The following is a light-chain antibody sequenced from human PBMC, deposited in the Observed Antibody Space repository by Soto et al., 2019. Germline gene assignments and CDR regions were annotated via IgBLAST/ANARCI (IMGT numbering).Light chain of an antibody. CDR2: DND. V-gene: IGLV1-51*01. CDR3: RTWDRSLSAGV. CDR1: SSSIGSHS. Sequence: QSVLTQPPSVSATPGQTVTISCSGSSSSIGSHSVSWYQLLPGTAPRLLIYDNDKLPSNIPDLFSGSTSGTSATLGITGLQTGDEADYFCRTWDRSLSAGVFGTGTKVTVL. J-gene: IGLJ1*01.